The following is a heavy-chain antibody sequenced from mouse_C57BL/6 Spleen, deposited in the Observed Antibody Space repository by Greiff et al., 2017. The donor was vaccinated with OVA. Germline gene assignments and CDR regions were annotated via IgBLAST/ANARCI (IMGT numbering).Heavy chain of an antibody. CDR3: AREGDYGSWFAY. Sequence: LQESGAELVKPGASVKISCKASGYAFSSYWMNWVKQRPGKGLEWIGQIYPGDGDTNYNGKLKGKATLTADKSSSTAYMQLSSLTSEDSAVYFCAREGDYGSWFAYWGQGTLVTVSA. J-gene: IGHJ3*01. CDR1: GYAFSSYW. V-gene: IGHV1-80*01. D-gene: IGHD1-1*01. CDR2: IYPGDGDT.